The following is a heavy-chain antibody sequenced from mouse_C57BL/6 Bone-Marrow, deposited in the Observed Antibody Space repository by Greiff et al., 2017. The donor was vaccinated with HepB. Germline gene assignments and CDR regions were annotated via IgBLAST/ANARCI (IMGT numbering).Heavy chain of an antibody. CDR1: GYTFTDYE. J-gene: IGHJ2*01. CDR2: IDPETGGT. D-gene: IGHD1-1*01. V-gene: IGHV1-15*01. CDR3: TITTVVATGDY. Sequence: QVQLQQSGAELVRPGVSVTLSCKASGYTFTDYEMHWVKQTPVHGLEWIGAIDPETGGTAYNQKFKGKAILTADKSSSTAYMELRSLTSEDSAVYYCTITTVVATGDYWGQGTTLTVSS.